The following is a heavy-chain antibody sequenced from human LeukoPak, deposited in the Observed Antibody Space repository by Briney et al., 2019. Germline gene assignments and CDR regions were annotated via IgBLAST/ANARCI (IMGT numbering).Heavy chain of an antibody. CDR3: ARQYYDFWSGSLYYFDY. Sequence: ASETLSLTCTISGGSVSSNDYYWGWIRQPPGKGLEWIGSIYYSGSTYYNPSLKSRVTISVDTSKNQFSLKLSSVTAADTAVYYCARQYYDFWSGSLYYFDYWGQGTLVTVSS. D-gene: IGHD3-3*01. CDR2: IYYSGST. V-gene: IGHV4-39*01. CDR1: GGSVSSNDYY. J-gene: IGHJ4*02.